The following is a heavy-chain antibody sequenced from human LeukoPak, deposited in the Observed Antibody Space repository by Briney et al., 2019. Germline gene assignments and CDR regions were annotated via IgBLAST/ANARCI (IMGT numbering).Heavy chain of an antibody. CDR3: AKDASGYPRSPFDY. CDR1: GFTFDDYA. Sequence: GGSLRLSCAASGFTFDDYAMHWVRHAPGKGLEWVSGISWNSGSIGYADSVKGRFTISRDNAKNSLYLQMNSLRAEDMALYYCAKDASGYPRSPFDYWGQGTLVTVCS. CDR2: ISWNSGSI. D-gene: IGHD3-9*01. V-gene: IGHV3-9*03. J-gene: IGHJ4*02.